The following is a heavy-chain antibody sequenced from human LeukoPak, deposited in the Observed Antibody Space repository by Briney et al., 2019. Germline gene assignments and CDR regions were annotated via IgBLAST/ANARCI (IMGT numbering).Heavy chain of an antibody. J-gene: IGHJ4*02. Sequence: GGSLRLSCAASGFTFGAYGMTWVRQTPGKGLEWVSTINDNDATTHYADSVKGRFTITRDNSKNTLYLQMNSLRAEDTAVYYCAKDGAGIFGVVIIYFDYWGQGTLVTVSS. CDR1: GFTFGAYG. V-gene: IGHV3-23*01. D-gene: IGHD3-3*01. CDR2: INDNDATT. CDR3: AKDGAGIFGVVIIYFDY.